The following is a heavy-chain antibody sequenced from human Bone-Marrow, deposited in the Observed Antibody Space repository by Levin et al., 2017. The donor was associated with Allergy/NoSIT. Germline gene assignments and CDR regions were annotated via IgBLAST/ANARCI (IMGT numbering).Heavy chain of an antibody. V-gene: IGHV4-4*02. CDR2: ISPRGTI. J-gene: IGHJ6*03. CDR3: ARNQRGRGYYYYYMDV. CDR1: GDSINSNNW. D-gene: IGHD3-16*01. Sequence: SETLSLTCAVSGDSINSNNWWSWVRQTPGKGLEWIGEISPRGTINYNPSLKIRVTMSVDTSKNQFSLRLSAVTAADTAVYYCARNQRGRGYYYYYMDVWGKGTTVTVSS.